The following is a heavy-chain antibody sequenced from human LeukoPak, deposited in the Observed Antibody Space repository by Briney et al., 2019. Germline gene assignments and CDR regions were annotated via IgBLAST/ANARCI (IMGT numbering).Heavy chain of an antibody. D-gene: IGHD5-12*01. CDR2: INPNSGVT. V-gene: IGHV1-2*02. Sequence: ASVKVPCKASGYTFSGFYIHWVRQAPGQGLEWMGWINPNSGVTNYAQKLQGRVTITRDTSIDTAYMQLSRLRSDDTAVYYCAKDRYGDYEAPFHYYMDAWGRGTTVTVSS. CDR1: GYTFSGFY. J-gene: IGHJ6*03. CDR3: AKDRYGDYEAPFHYYMDA.